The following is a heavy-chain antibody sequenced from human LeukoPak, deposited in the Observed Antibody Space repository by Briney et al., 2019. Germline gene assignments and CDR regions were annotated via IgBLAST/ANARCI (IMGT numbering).Heavy chain of an antibody. Sequence: GGSLRLSCEVSGFTLSNHWMTWVRQAPGKGLEWVATIKQGGSDKFYVDSVKGRFTISGDNARNSLYLQMNSLRAEDTAVYYCARDPFELWGQGTLVTVSS. CDR3: ARDPFEL. CDR2: IKQGGSDK. J-gene: IGHJ4*02. V-gene: IGHV3-7*01. D-gene: IGHD1-26*01. CDR1: GFTLSNHW.